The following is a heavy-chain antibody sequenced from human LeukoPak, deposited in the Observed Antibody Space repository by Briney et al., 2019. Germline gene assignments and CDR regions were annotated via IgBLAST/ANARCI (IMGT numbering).Heavy chain of an antibody. CDR2: INQHGSGE. Sequence: GGSLRLSCAASGCTFSGCWMSWVRQAPGKGLEWVANINQHGSGENYVDSVKGRFTISRDNAKSSLYLQMNSLRAEDTGLYYCARGRWLQTLYYFDYWGQGSLVTVSS. CDR1: GCTFSGCW. CDR3: ARGRWLQTLYYFDY. V-gene: IGHV3-7*04. D-gene: IGHD5-24*01. J-gene: IGHJ4*02.